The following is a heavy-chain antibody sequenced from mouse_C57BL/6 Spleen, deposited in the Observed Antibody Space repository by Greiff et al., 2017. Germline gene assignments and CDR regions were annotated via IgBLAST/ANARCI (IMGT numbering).Heavy chain of an antibody. V-gene: IGHV1-50*01. CDR1: GYTFTSYW. Sequence: QVQLQQPGAELVKPGASVKLSCKASGYTFTSYWMQWVKQRPGQGLEWIGEIDPSDSYTNYNQKFKGKATLTVDTSSSTAYMQLSSLTSEDSAVYCCGKAGDGYYEGYFDVWGTGTTVTVSS. D-gene: IGHD2-3*01. CDR3: GKAGDGYYEGYFDV. J-gene: IGHJ1*03. CDR2: IDPSDSYT.